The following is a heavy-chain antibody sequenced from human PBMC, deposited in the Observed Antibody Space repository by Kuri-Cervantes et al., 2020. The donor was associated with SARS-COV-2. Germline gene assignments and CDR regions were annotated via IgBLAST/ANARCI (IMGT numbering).Heavy chain of an antibody. J-gene: IGHJ5*02. D-gene: IGHD2-8*01. CDR2: INHSGST. Sequence: SETLSLTCAVYGGSLSGYYWSWIRQPPGKGLEWIGEINHSGSTNYNPSLKSRVTISVDTSKNQFSLKLSSVTAADTAVYYCARVKGIVLIDWFDPWGQGTLVTVSS. CDR1: GGSLSGYY. CDR3: ARVKGIVLIDWFDP. V-gene: IGHV4-34*01.